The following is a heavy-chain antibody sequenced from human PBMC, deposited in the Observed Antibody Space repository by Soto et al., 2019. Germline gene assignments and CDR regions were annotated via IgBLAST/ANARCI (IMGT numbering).Heavy chain of an antibody. CDR1: GFTFSSYG. Sequence: QVQLVESGGGVVQPGRSLRLSCAASGFTFSSYGMHWVRQAPGKGLEWVAVISYDGSNKYYADSVKGRFTISRDNSKNTVYLQMNSLRAEDTAVYYCAKEYGSSSLSPDFDYWGQGTLVTVSS. J-gene: IGHJ4*02. D-gene: IGHD6-13*01. V-gene: IGHV3-30*18. CDR3: AKEYGSSSLSPDFDY. CDR2: ISYDGSNK.